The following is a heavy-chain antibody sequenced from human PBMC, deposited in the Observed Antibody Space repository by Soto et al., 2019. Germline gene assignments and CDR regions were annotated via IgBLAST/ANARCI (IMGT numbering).Heavy chain of an antibody. D-gene: IGHD2-8*01. CDR2: ARNKVSGYTT. Sequence: GSLRLSCAASGFIFSDHYVDWVRQAPGKGLEWVGHARNKVSGYTTAYAASVKGRFTISRDDSKNSLFLQMNSLKTEDTAVYFCARLMGTSFDLWGQGTLVTVSS. J-gene: IGHJ5*02. CDR3: ARLMGTSFDL. CDR1: GFIFSDHY. V-gene: IGHV3-72*01.